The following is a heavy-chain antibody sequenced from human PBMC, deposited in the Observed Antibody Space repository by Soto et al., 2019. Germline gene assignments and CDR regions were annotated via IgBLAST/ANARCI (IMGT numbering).Heavy chain of an antibody. D-gene: IGHD6-19*01. CDR2: ISSSSSYI. J-gene: IGHJ5*02. V-gene: IGHV3-21*01. CDR1: VFTFSSYS. CDR3: SKDCKQWLLRGLFDP. Sequence: PGGSLRLSCAASVFTFSSYSMNWVRQAPGKGLEWVSSISSSSSYIYYADSVKGRFTISRDNSKNTLYLQMNSLRAEDTAVYYCSKDCKQWLLRGLFDPWGQGSLVTVSS.